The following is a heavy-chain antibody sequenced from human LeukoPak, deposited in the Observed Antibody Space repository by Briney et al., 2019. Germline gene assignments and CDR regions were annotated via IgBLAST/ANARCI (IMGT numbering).Heavy chain of an antibody. CDR2: INPTGGST. D-gene: IGHD1-26*01. CDR3: ARDNSVGDNAWWFDP. V-gene: IGHV1-46*01. Sequence: ASVKVSCKASGYTFIDYYMHWVRQAPGQGLEWMGWINPTGGSTGYAQKFQGRVTMTRDMSTSTDYMELSSLRSEDTAIYYCARDNSVGDNAWWFDPWGQGTLVTVSS. CDR1: GYTFIDYY. J-gene: IGHJ5*02.